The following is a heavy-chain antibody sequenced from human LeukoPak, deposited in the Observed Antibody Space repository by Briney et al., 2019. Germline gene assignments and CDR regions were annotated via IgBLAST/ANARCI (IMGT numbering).Heavy chain of an antibody. CDR3: ARGGIGVAGDFEY. CDR2: IYSGGST. D-gene: IGHD6-19*01. J-gene: IGHJ4*02. Sequence: PGGSLRLSCAASGFTFSSYSMKWVRQAPGKGLEWVSVIYSGGSTYYADSVKGRFTISRDNSKNTLYLQMNSLRAEDTAVYYCARGGIGVAGDFEYWGQGTLVTVSS. CDR1: GFTFSSYS. V-gene: IGHV3-53*01.